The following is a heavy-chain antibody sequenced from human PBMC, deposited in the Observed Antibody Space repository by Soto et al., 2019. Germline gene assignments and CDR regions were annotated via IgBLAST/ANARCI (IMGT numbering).Heavy chain of an antibody. CDR2: IDYSGTT. CDR1: GGSISSSTYF. J-gene: IGHJ1*01. Sequence: QLQLQESGPGLVKPSETLSLTCTVSGGSISSSTYFWGWIRQPPGKGLEWIGSIDYSGTTYYNTSLRTRATIPVDSSKNLFSLKLSSVTAAATAVYYCARHGSNSGSYSDYFQHWGQGTLVTVSS. D-gene: IGHD1-26*01. V-gene: IGHV4-39*01. CDR3: ARHGSNSGSYSDYFQH.